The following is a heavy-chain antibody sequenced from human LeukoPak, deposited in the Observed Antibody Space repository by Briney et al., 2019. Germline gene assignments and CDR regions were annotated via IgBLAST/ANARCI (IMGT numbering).Heavy chain of an antibody. D-gene: IGHD3-22*01. J-gene: IGHJ5*02. CDR3: AREGSHYYDSSGYRGYWFDP. CDR1: GYTFTSYY. CDR2: INPSGGST. V-gene: IGHV1-46*01. Sequence: ASVKVSCKASGYTFTSYYMHWVRRAPGQGLEWMGIINPSGGSTSYAQKFQGRVTMTRDTSTSTVYMELSSLRSEDTAVYYCAREGSHYYDSSGYRGYWFDPWGQGTLVTVSS.